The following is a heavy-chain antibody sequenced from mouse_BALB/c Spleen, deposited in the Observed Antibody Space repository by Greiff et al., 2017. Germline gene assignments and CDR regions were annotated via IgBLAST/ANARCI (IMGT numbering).Heavy chain of an antibody. D-gene: IGHD4-1*01. Sequence: VKLMESGAELARPGASVKMSCKASGYTFTSYTMHWVKQRPGQGLEWIGYINPSSGYTNYNQKFKDKATLTADKSSSTAYMQLSSLTSEDSAVYYCTTNWDDFDYWGQGTTLTVSS. V-gene: IGHV1-4*01. CDR3: TTNWDDFDY. J-gene: IGHJ2*01. CDR2: INPSSGYT. CDR1: GYTFTSYT.